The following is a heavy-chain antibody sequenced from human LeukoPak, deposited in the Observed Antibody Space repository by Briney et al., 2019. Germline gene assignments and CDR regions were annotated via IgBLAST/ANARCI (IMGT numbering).Heavy chain of an antibody. D-gene: IGHD6-13*01. CDR2: ISSSSSYI. CDR3: AHASGIAAAN. Sequence: GGSLRLSCAASGFTFSSYSMNWVRQAPGKGLEWVSSISSSSSYIYYADSVKGRFAISRDNAKNSLYLQMNSLRAEDTAVYYCAHASGIAAANWGQGTLVTVSS. CDR1: GFTFSSYS. J-gene: IGHJ4*02. V-gene: IGHV3-21*01.